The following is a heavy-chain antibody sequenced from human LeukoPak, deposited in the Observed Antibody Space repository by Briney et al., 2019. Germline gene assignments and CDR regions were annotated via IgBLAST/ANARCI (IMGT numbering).Heavy chain of an antibody. J-gene: IGHJ6*03. Sequence: GRSLRLSCAASGFTFDDYAMHWVRQAPGKGLEWVSGISWNSGSIGYADSVKGRFTISRDNAKNSLYLQMNSLRAEDTAVYYCTTLRFLEPDYYYYYMDVWGKGTTVTVSS. CDR3: TTLRFLEPDYYYYYMDV. CDR1: GFTFDDYA. D-gene: IGHD3-3*01. V-gene: IGHV3-9*01. CDR2: ISWNSGSI.